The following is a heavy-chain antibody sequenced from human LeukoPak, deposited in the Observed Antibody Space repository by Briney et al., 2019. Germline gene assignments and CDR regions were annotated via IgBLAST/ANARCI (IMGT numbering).Heavy chain of an antibody. CDR2: IKQDGSEK. CDR3: AKGKYYDSNGYFDY. D-gene: IGHD3-22*01. Sequence: GGSLRLSCAASGFTFSSYGMHWVRQAPGKGLEWVANIKQDGSEKSYVDSVKGRFTISRDNAKNSLFLQMNSLRAEDTAVYYCAKGKYYDSNGYFDYWGQGTLVTVSS. J-gene: IGHJ4*02. V-gene: IGHV3-7*01. CDR1: GFTFSSYG.